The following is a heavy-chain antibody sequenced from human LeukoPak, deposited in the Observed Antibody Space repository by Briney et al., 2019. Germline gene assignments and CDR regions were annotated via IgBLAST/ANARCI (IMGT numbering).Heavy chain of an antibody. D-gene: IGHD6-13*01. CDR1: GGSISSSSYY. V-gene: IGHV4-39*01. CDR3: ARRRGIAAAYYYYYMDV. Sequence: SETLSPTCTVSGGSISSSSYYWGWIRQPPGKGLEWIGSIYYSGSTYYNPSLKSRVTISVDTSKNQFSLKLSSVTAADTAVYYCARRRGIAAAYYYYYMDVWGKGTTVTVSS. J-gene: IGHJ6*03. CDR2: IYYSGST.